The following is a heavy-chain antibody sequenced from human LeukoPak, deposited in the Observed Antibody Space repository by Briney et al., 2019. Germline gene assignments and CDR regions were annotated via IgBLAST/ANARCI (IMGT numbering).Heavy chain of an antibody. D-gene: IGHD3-10*01. CDR3: AASTYGSRSYVAFGS. CDR2: MYPGDSDT. V-gene: IGHV5-51*01. Sequence: GESLKISCKGSGYSFTNYWIGWVRQMPGKGLEWMGIMYPGDSDTRYSPSFQGQITISADKSISTTYLQWSSLKASDTAIYYCAASTYGSRSYVAFGSWGQGTLVSVSS. J-gene: IGHJ4*02. CDR1: GYSFTNYW.